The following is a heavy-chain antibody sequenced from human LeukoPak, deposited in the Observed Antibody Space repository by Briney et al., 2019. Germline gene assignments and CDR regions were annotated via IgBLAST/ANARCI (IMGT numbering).Heavy chain of an antibody. V-gene: IGHV1-18*01. Sequence: GASVKVSCKASGYTFTSYGISWVRQAPGQGLEWMGWISAYDVNTNYAQKLQGRVTMTTDTSTSTAYMELRSLRSDDTAVYYCAREGEADRYYYYYYMDVWGKGTTVTVSS. J-gene: IGHJ6*03. D-gene: IGHD3-10*01. CDR2: ISAYDVNT. CDR3: AREGEADRYYYYYYMDV. CDR1: GYTFTSYG.